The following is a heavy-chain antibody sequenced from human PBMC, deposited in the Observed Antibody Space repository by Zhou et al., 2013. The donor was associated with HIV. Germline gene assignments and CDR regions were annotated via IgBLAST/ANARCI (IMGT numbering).Heavy chain of an antibody. J-gene: IGHJ4*02. CDR1: GGTFSNYA. V-gene: IGHV1-69*05. Sequence: QVQLVQSGAEVKTPGSSVKVSCKASGGTFSNYAISWVRQAPGQGLEWMGGIIPIFEAASYAQKFQDRLTITTDESTTTAYMDLSSLRSEDTAIYYCARAQGDILTEGYFDYWGQGTLVTVSS. D-gene: IGHD3-9*01. CDR2: IIPIFEAA. CDR3: ARAQGDILTEGYFDY.